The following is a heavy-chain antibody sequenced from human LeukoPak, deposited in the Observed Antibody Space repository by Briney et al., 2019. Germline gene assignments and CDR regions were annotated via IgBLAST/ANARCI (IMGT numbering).Heavy chain of an antibody. V-gene: IGHV4-61*10. CDR3: ARRSLWLAKGNWFDP. CDR2: INHSGST. D-gene: IGHD6-19*01. J-gene: IGHJ5*02. CDR1: GGSISSGSYY. Sequence: RPSETLSLTCTVSGGSISSGSYYWSWIRQPAGKGLEWIGEINHSGSTNYNPSLKSRVTISVDTSKNQFSLKLSSVTAADTAVYYCARRSLWLAKGNWFDPWGQGTLVTVSS.